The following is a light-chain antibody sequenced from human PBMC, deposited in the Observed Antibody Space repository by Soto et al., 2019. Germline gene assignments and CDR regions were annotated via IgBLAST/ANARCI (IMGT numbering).Light chain of an antibody. CDR1: QSVGSY. CDR3: QQRRNWPLT. CDR2: DAS. V-gene: IGKV3-11*01. Sequence: EIVLTQSPATLSLSPGERATLSCRASQSVGSYFAWYQQKPGQAPRLLISDASKRATGIPAMFSGSGSGTEFTLSIRSRESEEFEVYYCQQRRNWPLTFGKGTKVEIK. J-gene: IGKJ1*01.